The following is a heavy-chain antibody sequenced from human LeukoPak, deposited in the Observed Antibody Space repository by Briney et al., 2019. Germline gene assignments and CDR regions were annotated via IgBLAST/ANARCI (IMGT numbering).Heavy chain of an antibody. V-gene: IGHV3-23*01. CDR2: ISGSGGST. Sequence: GGSLRLSCAASGFTFSSYAMSWVRQAPGKGLEWVSAISGSGGSTYYADSVKGRFTISRDNSKNTLYLQMNSLRAEDTAVYYCAKGTRDYSNYDYYFDYWGQGTLVTVSS. D-gene: IGHD4-11*01. CDR3: AKGTRDYSNYDYYFDY. J-gene: IGHJ4*02. CDR1: GFTFSSYA.